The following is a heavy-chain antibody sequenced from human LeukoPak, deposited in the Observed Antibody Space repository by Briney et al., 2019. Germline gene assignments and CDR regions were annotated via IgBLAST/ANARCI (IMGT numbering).Heavy chain of an antibody. CDR2: IYYSGNT. CDR3: ARDADSNGYYSPLGY. V-gene: IGHV4-59*01. CDR1: GGPISSYF. Sequence: SETLSLTCTVSGGPISSYFWSWIRQPPGKGLEWIGYIYYSGNTNYNPSLKSRVTISVDKSTNQFSLKLNSVTAADTAVYYCARDADSNGYYSPLGYWGQGTLVTVSS. J-gene: IGHJ4*02. D-gene: IGHD3-22*01.